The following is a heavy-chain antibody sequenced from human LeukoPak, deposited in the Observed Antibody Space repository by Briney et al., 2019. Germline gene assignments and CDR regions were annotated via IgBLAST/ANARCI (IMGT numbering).Heavy chain of an antibody. CDR1: GGSISSGDYY. Sequence: PSQTLSLTCTVSGGSISSGDYYWSWIRQPPGKGLEWIGYIYYSGSTYYNPSLKSRVTISVDTSKNQFSLKLSSVTAADTAVYYCARVYYGDYYYFDYWGQGTLVTVSS. CDR3: ARVYYGDYYYFDY. D-gene: IGHD4-17*01. V-gene: IGHV4-30-4*01. CDR2: IYYSGST. J-gene: IGHJ4*02.